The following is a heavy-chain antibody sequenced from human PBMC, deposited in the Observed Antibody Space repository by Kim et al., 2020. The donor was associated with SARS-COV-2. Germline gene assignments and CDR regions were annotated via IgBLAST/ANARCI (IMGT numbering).Heavy chain of an antibody. CDR2: INWNGGST. CDR3: ARVLDYYGSGSYFTWFDP. V-gene: IGHV3-20*01. D-gene: IGHD3-10*01. J-gene: IGHJ5*02. CDR1: GFTFDDYG. Sequence: GGSLRLSCAASGFTFDDYGMSWVRQAPGKGLEWVSGINWNGGSTGYADSVKGRFTISRDNAKNSLYLQMNSLRAEDTALYHCARVLDYYGSGSYFTWFDPWGQGTLVTVSS.